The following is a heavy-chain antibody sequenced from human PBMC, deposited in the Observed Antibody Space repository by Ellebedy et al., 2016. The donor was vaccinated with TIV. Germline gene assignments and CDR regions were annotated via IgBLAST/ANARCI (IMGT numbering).Heavy chain of an antibody. D-gene: IGHD3-10*01. J-gene: IGHJ4*02. V-gene: IGHV1-2*02. Sequence: AASVKVSCKASGYTFTGYYMHWVRQAPGQGLEWMGWINPNSGCTNYAQKFQGRVTMTRDTSISTAYMELSRLRSDDTAVYYCARAPITMFRGVVILFDSWGQGTLVTVSS. CDR1: GYTFTGYY. CDR3: ARAPITMFRGVVILFDS. CDR2: INPNSGCT.